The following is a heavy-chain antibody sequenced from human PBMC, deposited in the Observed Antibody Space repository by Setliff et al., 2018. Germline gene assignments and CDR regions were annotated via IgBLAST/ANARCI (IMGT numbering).Heavy chain of an antibody. J-gene: IGHJ6*02. V-gene: IGHV1-8*02. D-gene: IGHD6-13*01. CDR2: MNPNSGNT. CDR3: ARRRSSSWYRPYYGMDA. Sequence: ASVKVSCKASGYSFTNYDINWVRQATGQGLEWMGWMNPNSGNTGYAQKFQGRVTMTRNTSISTAYMELSSLRSEDTAVYYCARRRSSSWYRPYYGMDAWGQGTTVTVSS. CDR1: GYSFTNYD.